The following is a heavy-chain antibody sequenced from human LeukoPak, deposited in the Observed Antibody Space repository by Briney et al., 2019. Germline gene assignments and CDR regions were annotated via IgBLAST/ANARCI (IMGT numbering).Heavy chain of an antibody. CDR1: GFTLSSYS. CDR2: ISPSTTI. J-gene: IGHJ6*04. Sequence: GGSLRLSCGVSGFTLSSYSMNWVRQAPGKGLEWISYISPSTTIYYADSVKGRFTISRDNAKNSLYLQMNSLRAEDTAVYYCAELGITMIGGVWGKGTTVTISS. V-gene: IGHV3-48*04. D-gene: IGHD3-10*02. CDR3: AELGITMIGGV.